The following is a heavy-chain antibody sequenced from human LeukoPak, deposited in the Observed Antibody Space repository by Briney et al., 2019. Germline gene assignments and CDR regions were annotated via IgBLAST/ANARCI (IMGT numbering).Heavy chain of an antibody. V-gene: IGHV3-23*01. J-gene: IGHJ4*02. CDR2: ISGSGGST. Sequence: PGGSLRLSCAASGFTFDDYAMHWVRQAPGKGLEWVSGISGSGGSTYYADSVKGRFTISRDNSKNTLYLQMNSLRAEDTAVYYCAKDGDYDILTGYFDYWGQGTLVTVSS. D-gene: IGHD3-9*01. CDR1: GFTFDDYA. CDR3: AKDGDYDILTGYFDY.